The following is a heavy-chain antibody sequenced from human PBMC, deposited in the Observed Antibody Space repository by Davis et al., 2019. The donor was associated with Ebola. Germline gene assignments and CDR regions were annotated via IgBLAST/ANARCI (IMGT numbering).Heavy chain of an antibody. CDR1: GGSFSGYY. V-gene: IGHV4-34*01. CDR2: INHSGST. D-gene: IGHD3-3*01. CDR3: AGGILRFLGGGMDV. J-gene: IGHJ6*02. Sequence: SETLSLTCAVYGGSFSGYYWRWIRYPPGKGQDWIGEINHSGSTNYNPSLKSRVTISVDTSKNQFSLKLSSVTAADRAVYYCAGGILRFLGGGMDVWGQGTTVTVSS.